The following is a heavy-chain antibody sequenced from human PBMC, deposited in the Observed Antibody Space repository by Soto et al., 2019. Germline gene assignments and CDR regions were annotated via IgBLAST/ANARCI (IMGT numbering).Heavy chain of an antibody. CDR2: INHSGST. CDR3: ARAPHYYDSSGYYYPHYYYYGMDV. V-gene: IGHV4-34*01. D-gene: IGHD3-22*01. Sequence: QVQLQQWGAGLLKPSETLSLTCAVYGGSFSGYYWSWIRQPPGKGLEWIGEINHSGSTNYNPSLKSRVTISVDTSKNQFSLKPSSVTAADTAVYYCARAPHYYDSSGYYYPHYYYYGMDVWGQGTTVTVSS. CDR1: GGSFSGYY. J-gene: IGHJ6*02.